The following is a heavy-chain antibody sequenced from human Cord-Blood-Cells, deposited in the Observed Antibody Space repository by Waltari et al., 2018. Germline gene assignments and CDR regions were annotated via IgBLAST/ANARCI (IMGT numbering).Heavy chain of an antibody. CDR3: ARRDYYGSGSYDY. V-gene: IGHV4-39*01. Sequence: QLQLQESGPGLVKPSETLSLTCTVSGGSISSSSYYWGWIRQPPGKGLEWIGSIYYSGTPYHHPSLKRRVTISVDTSKNQFSLKLSSVTAADTAVYYCARRDYYGSGSYDYWGQGTLVTVSS. CDR1: GGSISSSSYY. J-gene: IGHJ4*02. CDR2: IYYSGTP. D-gene: IGHD3-10*01.